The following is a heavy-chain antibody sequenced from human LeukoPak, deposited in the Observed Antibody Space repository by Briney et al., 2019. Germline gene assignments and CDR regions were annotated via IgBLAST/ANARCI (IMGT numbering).Heavy chain of an antibody. J-gene: IGHJ3*02. CDR2: IIPIFGTA. CDR1: GGTFSSYA. V-gene: IGHV1-69*13. CDR3: ARESGSYSDAFDI. Sequence: SVKVSCKASGGTFSSYAISWVRQAPGQGLEWMGGIIPIFGTANYAQKFQGRVTITADESTSTAYMELSSLRSDDTAVYYCARESGSYSDAFDIWGQGTMVTVSS. D-gene: IGHD1-26*01.